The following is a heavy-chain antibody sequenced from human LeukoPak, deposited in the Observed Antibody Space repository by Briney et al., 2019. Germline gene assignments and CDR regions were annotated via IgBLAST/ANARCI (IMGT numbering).Heavy chain of an antibody. CDR2: IYYSGST. CDR3: ASVSQLTGTFDY. D-gene: IGHD7-27*01. J-gene: IGHJ4*02. V-gene: IGHV4-39*01. CDR1: GGSISSCSYY. Sequence: SETLSLTCTVSGGSISSCSYYWGWIRPPPGKGLEWIGSIYYSGSTYYDPSLMSRVTISVDTYKNQFSLKLSSVTAADTAVYYCASVSQLTGTFDYWGPGTLVTVSS.